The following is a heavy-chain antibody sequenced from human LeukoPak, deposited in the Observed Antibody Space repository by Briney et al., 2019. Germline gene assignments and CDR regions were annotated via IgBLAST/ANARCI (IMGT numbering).Heavy chain of an antibody. D-gene: IGHD4-23*01. CDR2: IIPILGIA. Sequence: SVKLSCKASGGTFSSYAISWVRQAPGQGLEWMGRIIPILGIANYAQKFQGRVTITADKSTSTAYMELSSLRSEDTAVYYCARGDGGNTPFDYWGQGTLVTVSS. V-gene: IGHV1-69*04. J-gene: IGHJ4*02. CDR3: ARGDGGNTPFDY. CDR1: GGTFSSYA.